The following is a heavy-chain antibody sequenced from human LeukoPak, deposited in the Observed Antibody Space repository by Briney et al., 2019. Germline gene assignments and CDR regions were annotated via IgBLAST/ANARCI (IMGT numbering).Heavy chain of an antibody. J-gene: IGHJ4*02. V-gene: IGHV6-1*01. Sequence: HSQTLSLTCTISGDSVSSNSAAWNWIRQSPSRGLEWLGRTYYRSKWYDDYAVSVKSRIIINPDPSKNQFSLHLNSVTPEDTAVYYCAGTITGYWGDYFDYWGQGTLVTVSS. CDR2: TYYRSKWYD. CDR3: AGTITGYWGDYFDY. CDR1: GDSVSSNSAA. D-gene: IGHD1-20*01.